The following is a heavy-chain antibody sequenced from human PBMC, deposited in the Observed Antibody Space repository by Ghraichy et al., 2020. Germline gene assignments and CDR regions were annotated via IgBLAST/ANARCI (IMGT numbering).Heavy chain of an antibody. Sequence: GGSLRLSCAASGITVSSNYMSWVRQAPGRGLEWVSIIYNTGSTYYADSVRGRFTISRDSSKNTLYLQMSSLRAEDTAVYYCARGGTWVYYFDCWGQGTLVTVSS. D-gene: IGHD2-15*01. J-gene: IGHJ4*02. CDR3: ARGGTWVYYFDC. V-gene: IGHV3-66*01. CDR2: IYNTGST. CDR1: GITVSSNY.